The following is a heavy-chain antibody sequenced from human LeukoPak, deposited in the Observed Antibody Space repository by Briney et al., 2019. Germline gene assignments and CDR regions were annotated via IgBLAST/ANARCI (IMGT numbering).Heavy chain of an antibody. D-gene: IGHD1-20*01. CDR2: IYWDDDK. CDR1: GFSLSTSGVG. J-gene: IGHJ3*02. Sequence: SGPTLVEPTQTLTLTCTFSGFSLSTSGVGVGWVRQPPGKALEWLAFIYWDDDKRYSPSLRSRLFISKDTSKNQVVLRMTNMDPVDTATYFCANRRAYGGNWNSGAFDIWGQGTLVSVSS. CDR3: ANRRAYGGNWNSGAFDI. V-gene: IGHV2-5*02.